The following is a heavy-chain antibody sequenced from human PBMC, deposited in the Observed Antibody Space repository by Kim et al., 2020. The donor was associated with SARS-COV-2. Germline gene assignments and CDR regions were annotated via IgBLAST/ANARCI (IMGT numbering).Heavy chain of an antibody. J-gene: IGHJ6*02. Sequence: ADSVKGRFTTSRDNSKNTLYLQMNSLRAEDTAVYYCARDRGRGYYYGMDVWGQGTTVTVSS. V-gene: IGHV3-30*07. D-gene: IGHD3-16*01. CDR3: ARDRGRGYYYGMDV.